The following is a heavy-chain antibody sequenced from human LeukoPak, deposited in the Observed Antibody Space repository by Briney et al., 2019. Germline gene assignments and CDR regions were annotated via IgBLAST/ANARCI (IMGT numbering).Heavy chain of an antibody. J-gene: IGHJ6*02. CDR2: FDPKDGET. D-gene: IGHD5-12*01. CDR3: ATPLIVATKDYYYYGMDV. V-gene: IGHV1-24*01. CDR1: GYTLTELS. Sequence: GASVKVSCKVSGYTLTELSMHWVRQAPGKGLEWMGGFDPKDGETIYAQKFQGRVTMTEDTSTDTAYMELSSLRSEDTAVYYCATPLIVATKDYYYYGMDVWGQGTTVTVSS.